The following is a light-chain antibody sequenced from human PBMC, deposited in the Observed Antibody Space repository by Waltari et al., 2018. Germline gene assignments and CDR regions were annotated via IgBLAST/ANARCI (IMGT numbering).Light chain of an antibody. CDR1: TSDVGGYNY. Sequence: QSALTQPRSVSGSPGPSVTISCTGTTSDVGGYNYVPWYQQHPGKAPKLMLYDVSKRPSGVPDRFSGSKSGNTASLTISGLQAEDEADYYCCSYAGSYRYVFGTGTKVTVL. V-gene: IGLV2-11*01. CDR3: CSYAGSYRYV. CDR2: DVS. J-gene: IGLJ1*01.